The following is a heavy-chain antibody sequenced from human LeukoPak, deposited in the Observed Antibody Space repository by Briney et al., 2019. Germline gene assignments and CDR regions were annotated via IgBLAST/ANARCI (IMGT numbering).Heavy chain of an antibody. J-gene: IGHJ5*02. D-gene: IGHD4-17*01. Sequence: PSETLSLTCTVSGGSNSSYYWSWIRQPPGKGLEWIGYIYYSGSTNYNPSLKSRVTISVDTSKNQFSLKLSSVTAADTAVYYCAREKDYGDYADWFDPWGQGTLVTVSS. CDR1: GGSNSSYY. CDR3: AREKDYGDYADWFDP. CDR2: IYYSGST. V-gene: IGHV4-59*01.